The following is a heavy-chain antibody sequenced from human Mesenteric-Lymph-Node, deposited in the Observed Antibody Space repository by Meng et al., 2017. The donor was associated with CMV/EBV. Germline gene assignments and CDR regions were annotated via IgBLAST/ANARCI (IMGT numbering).Heavy chain of an antibody. CDR1: SFSGYY. Sequence: SFSGYYWTWIRQPPGKGLEWIGEINHSGSTNYNPSLKSRVTISVDTSKNQFSLKLSSVTAADTAVYYCARGPKYCSSTSCVSYYFDYWGQGTLVTVSS. D-gene: IGHD2-2*01. J-gene: IGHJ4*02. V-gene: IGHV4-34*01. CDR2: INHSGST. CDR3: ARGPKYCSSTSCVSYYFDY.